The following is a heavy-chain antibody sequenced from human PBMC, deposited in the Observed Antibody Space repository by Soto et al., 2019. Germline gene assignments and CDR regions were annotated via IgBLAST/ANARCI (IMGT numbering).Heavy chain of an antibody. J-gene: IGHJ6*02. CDR2: INPKSGGT. CDR1: GYSFTDYH. V-gene: IGHV1-2*04. Sequence: ASVKVSCKASGYSFTDYHIHWVRQAPGQGLEWLGRINPKSGGTSTAQKFQGWVTMTRDRSISTVYMELTRLRSDDTAVHFCARGHSTDCSNGVCSFFYNHDMDVWGQGTTVTVSS. CDR3: ARGHSTDCSNGVCSFFYNHDMDV. D-gene: IGHD2-8*01.